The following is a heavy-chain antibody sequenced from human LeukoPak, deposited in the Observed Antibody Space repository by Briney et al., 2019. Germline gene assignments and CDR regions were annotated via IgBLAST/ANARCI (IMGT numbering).Heavy chain of an antibody. Sequence: GASVKVSCKASGYTFTSYGISWVRQAPGQRLEWMGWISAYDGNTNCAQKLQGRVTMTTDTSTSTAYMELRSLRSDDTAVYYCARDPGSIAAAGRWFDPWGQGTLVTVSS. CDR2: ISAYDGNT. J-gene: IGHJ5*02. D-gene: IGHD6-13*01. CDR1: GYTFTSYG. CDR3: ARDPGSIAAAGRWFDP. V-gene: IGHV1-18*01.